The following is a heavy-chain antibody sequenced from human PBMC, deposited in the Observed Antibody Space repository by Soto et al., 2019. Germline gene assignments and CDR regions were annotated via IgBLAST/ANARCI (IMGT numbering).Heavy chain of an antibody. CDR2: ITSNSDHI. CDR1: GFMFSAYT. V-gene: IGHV3-21*01. CDR3: ATPYYYNH. J-gene: IGHJ4*02. Sequence: GGSLRLSCAASGFMFSAYTMSWVRQAPGKGQEWLSSITSNSDHIDYADSVRGRFTVSRDNARKSLYLQMDSLGAEATGVYYCATPYYYNHGGPGTLVT.